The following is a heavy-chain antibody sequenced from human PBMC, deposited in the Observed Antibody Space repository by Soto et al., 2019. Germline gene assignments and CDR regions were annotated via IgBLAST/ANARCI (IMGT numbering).Heavy chain of an antibody. CDR1: GYTFTIYW. J-gene: IGHJ4*02. Sequence: GESLKSACQVSGYTFTIYWIGWVRQMPGKGLEWMGIIYPSDSDTRYSPSFQGQVTISADQSINTAYLQWDSLEASDTAIYYCARPANTVADHFDLWGQGTPVTVSS. CDR2: IYPSDSDT. V-gene: IGHV5-51*01. CDR3: ARPANTVADHFDL. D-gene: IGHD4-17*01.